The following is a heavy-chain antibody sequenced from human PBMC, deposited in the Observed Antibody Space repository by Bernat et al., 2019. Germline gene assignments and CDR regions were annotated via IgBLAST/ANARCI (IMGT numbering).Heavy chain of an antibody. CDR3: ARTTVTTGFDY. D-gene: IGHD4-17*01. J-gene: IGHJ4*02. CDR2: IKQDGSEK. Sequence: EMQLVESGGDLVQPGGSLRVSCAASGFIFRSYWMSWVRQAPGKGLEWVANIKQDGSEKYYVDSVKGRFTISRDNAKNSLYLQMNNLRVEDTAVYYCARTTVTTGFDYWGQGTLVTVSS. V-gene: IGHV3-7*03. CDR1: GFIFRSYW.